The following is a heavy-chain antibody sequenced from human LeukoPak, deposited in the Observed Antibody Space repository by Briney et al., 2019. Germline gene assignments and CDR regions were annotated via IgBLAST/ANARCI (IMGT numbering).Heavy chain of an antibody. Sequence: GESLKISRKGSGYNFTNYWIGWVRQMPGKGLQWMGIIFPGDSDTNYSPSFQGQVTISADKSISTAYIQWSSLKASDTAMYYCARLLGDYDSSGSNWLDPWGQGTLVTVSS. CDR1: GYNFTNYW. CDR2: IFPGDSDT. D-gene: IGHD3-22*01. J-gene: IGHJ5*02. V-gene: IGHV5-51*01. CDR3: ARLLGDYDSSGSNWLDP.